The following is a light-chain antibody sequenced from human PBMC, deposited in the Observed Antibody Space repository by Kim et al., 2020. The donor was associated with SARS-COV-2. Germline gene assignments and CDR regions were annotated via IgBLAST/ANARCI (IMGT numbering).Light chain of an antibody. CDR3: QHYNNYPWT. Sequence: DIQMTQSPSNLSASVGDRVTITCRASQSISTWLAWYQQKPGKAPKVLIYKASSLESGVPSRFSGSGSGTEFTLTISSLQPDDFATYYCQHYNNYPWTFGQGTKVDIK. J-gene: IGKJ1*01. V-gene: IGKV1-5*03. CDR2: KAS. CDR1: QSISTW.